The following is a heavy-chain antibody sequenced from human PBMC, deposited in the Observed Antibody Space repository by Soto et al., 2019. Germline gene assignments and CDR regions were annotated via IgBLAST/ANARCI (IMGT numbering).Heavy chain of an antibody. CDR2: SSGSGGST. CDR1: GFTFGSYA. J-gene: IGHJ4*02. V-gene: IGHV3-23*01. Sequence: EVQMLEYGGGLVQPGGSLGLSCAAAGFTFGSYAMSWVRQAPGKGLEWVSGSSGSGGSTFYADSVKGRFTISRDNSNNMVYLQMDNVRADDTAVYYCARQQGGSLSSLYFDYWGQGTLVTVSS. CDR3: ARQQGGSLSSLYFDY. D-gene: IGHD2-15*01.